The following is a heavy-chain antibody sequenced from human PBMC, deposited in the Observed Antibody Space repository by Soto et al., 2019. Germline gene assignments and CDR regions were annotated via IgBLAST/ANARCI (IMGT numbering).Heavy chain of an antibody. D-gene: IGHD3-22*01. CDR2: INPNGGGT. V-gene: IGHV1-2*02. Sequence: ASVKVSCKASGYTFTGYYIHWVRQGPGEGLEWMGWINPNGGGTNYAQKFQGRVTMTRDTSISTAYMELSRLRSDDAAVYYCAREGGIPSYYYDSSGRPDAFDMWGHGTM. CDR3: AREGGIPSYYYDSSGRPDAFDM. CDR1: GYTFTGYY. J-gene: IGHJ3*02.